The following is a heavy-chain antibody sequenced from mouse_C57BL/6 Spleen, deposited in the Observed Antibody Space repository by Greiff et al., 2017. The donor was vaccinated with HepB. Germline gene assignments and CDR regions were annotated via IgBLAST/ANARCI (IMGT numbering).Heavy chain of an antibody. V-gene: IGHV1-4*01. CDR2: INPSSGYT. J-gene: IGHJ4*01. CDR1: GYTFTSYT. CDR3: AILTGDYAMDY. Sequence: VHLVESGAELARPGASVKMSCKASGYTFTSYTMHWVKQRPGQGLEWIGYINPSSGYTKYNQKFKDKATLTADKSSSTAYMQLSSLTSEDSAVYYCAILTGDYAMDYWGQGTSVTVSS. D-gene: IGHD4-1*01.